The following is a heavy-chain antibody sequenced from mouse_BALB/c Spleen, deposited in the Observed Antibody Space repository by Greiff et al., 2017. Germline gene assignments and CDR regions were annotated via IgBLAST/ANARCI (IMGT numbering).Heavy chain of an antibody. V-gene: IGHV1-84*02. CDR3: AREGYYGDFDV. J-gene: IGHJ1*01. Sequence: VQVVESGPELVKPGASVKIPCKASGYTFTDYNMDWVKQKPGQGLEWIGWIYPGSGNTKYNEKFKGKATLTVDTSSSTAYMQLSSLTSEDTAVYFCAREGYYGDFDVWGAGTTVTVSS. CDR1: GYTFTDYN. CDR2: IYPGSGNT. D-gene: IGHD2-1*01.